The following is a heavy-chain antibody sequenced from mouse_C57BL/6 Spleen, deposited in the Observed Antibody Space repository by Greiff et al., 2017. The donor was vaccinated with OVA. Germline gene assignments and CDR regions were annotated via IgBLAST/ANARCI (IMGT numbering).Heavy chain of an antibody. V-gene: IGHV1-4*01. CDR1: GYTFTSYT. CDR3: ARSRDGYFDY. Sequence: LVESGAELARPGASVKMSCKASGYTFTSYTMHWVKQRPGQGLEWIGYINPSSGYTKYNQKFKDKATLTADKSSSTAYMQLSSLTSEDSAVYYCARSRDGYFDYWGQGTTLTVSS. J-gene: IGHJ2*01. CDR2: INPSSGYT. D-gene: IGHD3-3*01.